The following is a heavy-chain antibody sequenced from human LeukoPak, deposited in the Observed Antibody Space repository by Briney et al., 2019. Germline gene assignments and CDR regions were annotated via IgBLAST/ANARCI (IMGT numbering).Heavy chain of an antibody. CDR3: ARVDGLLRSVASATGKYYYYYYMDV. D-gene: IGHD6-19*01. V-gene: IGHV7-4-1*02. J-gene: IGHJ6*03. Sequence: GASVKVSCKASGYTFTSYAMNWVRQAPGQGLEWMGWINTNTGNPTYAQGFTGRFVFSLDISVSTAYLQISNLKAEDTAVYYCARVDGLLRSVASATGKYYYYYYMDVWGKGTTVTVSS. CDR1: GYTFTSYA. CDR2: INTNTGNP.